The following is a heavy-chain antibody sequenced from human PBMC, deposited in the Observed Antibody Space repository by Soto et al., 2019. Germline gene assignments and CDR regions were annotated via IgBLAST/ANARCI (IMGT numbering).Heavy chain of an antibody. CDR2: IYWNDDK. J-gene: IGHJ6*02. V-gene: IGHV2-5*01. CDR3: ANMSVGAASYFHYYGMDV. D-gene: IGHD1-26*01. CDR1: GFSLSTNAGG. Sequence: SGPTLVNPTQTLTLTCTFSGFSLSTNAGGVSWIRQPPGKALEWLALIYWNDDKRYSPSLKSRLTITKDTSKNQVVLIMTSMDPMDTATYYCANMSVGAASYFHYYGMDVWGQGTTVTVSS.